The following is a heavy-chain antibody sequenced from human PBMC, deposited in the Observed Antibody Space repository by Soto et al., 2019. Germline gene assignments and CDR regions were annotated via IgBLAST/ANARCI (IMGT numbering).Heavy chain of an antibody. D-gene: IGHD2-8*01. CDR3: RGAESPDSAYFSLS. J-gene: IGHJ5*02. V-gene: IGHV3-49*02. CDR1: RFAFERFW. Sequence: PGACLRLSCGAARFAFERFWIGWGLQRVWTGLEWVGLIRNQSYQEKTEYAAAMKGRFTISRDTSNGIAYLRMNSLNSDASAVYYCRGAESPDSAYFSLSSGQGTPVTVSS. CDR2: IRNQSYQEKT.